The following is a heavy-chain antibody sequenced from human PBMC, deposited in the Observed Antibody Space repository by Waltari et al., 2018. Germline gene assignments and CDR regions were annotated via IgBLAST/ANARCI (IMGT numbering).Heavy chain of an antibody. CDR1: GGSISSRGSY. CDR2: ISYSGIT. CDR3: ARFSKSANWIDP. V-gene: IGHV4-39*01. J-gene: IGHJ5*02. D-gene: IGHD3-3*02. Sequence: QLQLQESGPGLVKPSETLSLTCTVSGGSISSRGSYWGWFRQPPGKGLEWIGSISYSGITYYNTSLMSRVTISVDTSKNQFSLKLTSVIAAETAVFYCARFSKSANWIDPWGQGTLVTVSS.